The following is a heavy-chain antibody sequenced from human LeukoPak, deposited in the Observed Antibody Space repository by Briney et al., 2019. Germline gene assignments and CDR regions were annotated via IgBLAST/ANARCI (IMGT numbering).Heavy chain of an antibody. D-gene: IGHD3-3*01. CDR1: GFTFSSYA. V-gene: IGHV3-23*01. Sequence: PGGSLRLSCAASGFTFSSYAMSWVRQAPGKGLEWVSTIRGSGGSTHSADSVKGRFIISRDNSKNTLFLQMNSLRAEDTAVYYCAKDRSGFSNWFDPWGQGTLVTVSS. J-gene: IGHJ5*02. CDR3: AKDRSGFSNWFDP. CDR2: IRGSGGST.